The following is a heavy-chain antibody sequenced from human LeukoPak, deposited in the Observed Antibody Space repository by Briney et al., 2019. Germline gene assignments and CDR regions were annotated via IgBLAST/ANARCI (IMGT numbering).Heavy chain of an antibody. CDR3: ARREALGYWYFDL. D-gene: IGHD7-27*01. Sequence: SETLSLTCTVSGGSNSNYYWSWIRQPPGKGLEWMGYIYSSGSTYYNPSLKSRVTMSVDTSQNQFSLKLNSVTAADTAVYYCARREALGYWYFDLWGRGTRVTVSS. J-gene: IGHJ2*01. CDR1: GGSNSNYY. V-gene: IGHV4-59*08. CDR2: IYSSGST.